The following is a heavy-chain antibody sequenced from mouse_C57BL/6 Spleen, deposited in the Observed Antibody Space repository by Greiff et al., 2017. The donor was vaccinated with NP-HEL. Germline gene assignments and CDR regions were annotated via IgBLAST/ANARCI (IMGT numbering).Heavy chain of an antibody. D-gene: IGHD1-1*01. V-gene: IGHV5-4*01. Sequence: DVQLVESGGGLVKPGGSLKLSCAASGFTFSSYAMSWVRQTPEKRLEWVATISDGGSYTYYPDNVKGRFTISRDNAKNNLYLQMSHLKSEDTAMYYCARDGSSPYWYFDVWGTGTTVTVSS. J-gene: IGHJ1*03. CDR1: GFTFSSYA. CDR2: ISDGGSYT. CDR3: ARDGSSPYWYFDV.